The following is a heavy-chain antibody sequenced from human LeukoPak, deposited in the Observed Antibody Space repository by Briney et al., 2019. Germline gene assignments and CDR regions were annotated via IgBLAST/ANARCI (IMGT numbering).Heavy chain of an antibody. D-gene: IGHD3-22*01. CDR2: ISSSSSYI. V-gene: IGHV3-21*01. CDR1: GFTFSSYS. CDR3: ARDGTYYDSSGYDDQPGYFDY. Sequence: GGSLRLSCAASGFTFSSYSMNWVRQAPGKGLEWVSSISSSSSYIYYADSVKGRFTISRDNAKNSLYLQMNSLRAEDTAVYYCARDGTYYDSSGYDDQPGYFDYWGQGTLVTVSS. J-gene: IGHJ4*02.